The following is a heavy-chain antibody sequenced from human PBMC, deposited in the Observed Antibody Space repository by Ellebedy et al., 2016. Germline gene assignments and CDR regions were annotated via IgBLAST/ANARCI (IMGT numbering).Heavy chain of an antibody. V-gene: IGHV3-21*04. CDR3: ARGDIVVVPAASKTYYYYGMDV. D-gene: IGHD2-2*01. J-gene: IGHJ6*02. CDR1: GFTFSSYA. CDR2: ISSSSSTI. Sequence: GESLKISCAASGFTFSSYAMSWVRQAPGKGLEWVSAISSSSSTIYYADSVKGRFTISRDNAKNSLYLQMNSLRAEDTAVYYCARGDIVVVPAASKTYYYYGMDVWGQGTTVTVSS.